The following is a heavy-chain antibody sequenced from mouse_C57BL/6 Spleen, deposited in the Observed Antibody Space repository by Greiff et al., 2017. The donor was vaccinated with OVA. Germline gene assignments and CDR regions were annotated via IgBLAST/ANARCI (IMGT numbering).Heavy chain of an antibody. CDR1: GFSLTSYG. D-gene: IGHD4-1*01. CDR3: AKSDWDGSFMDY. V-gene: IGHV2-9*01. CDR2: IWGGGTT. J-gene: IGHJ4*01. Sequence: QVQLKESGPGLVAPSQSLSITCTVSGFSLTSYGVAWVRQPPGKGLEWLGLIWGGGTTNYNSPLMSRLSISKDNSKSQVFLKMNSLQSDDTARYYCAKSDWDGSFMDYWGQGTSVTVSS.